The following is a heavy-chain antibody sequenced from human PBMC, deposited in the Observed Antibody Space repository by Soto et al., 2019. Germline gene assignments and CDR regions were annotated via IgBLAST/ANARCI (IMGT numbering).Heavy chain of an antibody. V-gene: IGHV3-74*03. Sequence: PGRSLRLSCAASGFTFTDYWMHWVRQAPGKGLVWVSSIKSDGSSTKYADSVKGRFTISRDNAKNTVYLQMNSLRAEDTAVYYCARDRAAAASGWFDPWGQGTLVTVSS. CDR1: GFTFTDYW. J-gene: IGHJ5*02. CDR2: IKSDGSST. D-gene: IGHD6-13*01. CDR3: ARDRAAAASGWFDP.